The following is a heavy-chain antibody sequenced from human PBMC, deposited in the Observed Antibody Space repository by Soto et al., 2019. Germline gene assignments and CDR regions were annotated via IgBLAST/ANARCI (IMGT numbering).Heavy chain of an antibody. CDR3: ASGQSGGDYYYYYGMDV. CDR1: GGTFSSYA. V-gene: IGHV1-69*13. J-gene: IGHJ6*02. CDR2: IIPIFGTA. D-gene: IGHD3-16*01. Sequence: SVKVSCKASGGTFSSYAISWVRQAPGQGLEWTGGIIPIFGTANYAQKFQGRVTITADESTSTAYMELSSLRSEDTAVYYCASGQSGGDYYYYYGMDVWGQGTTVTVS.